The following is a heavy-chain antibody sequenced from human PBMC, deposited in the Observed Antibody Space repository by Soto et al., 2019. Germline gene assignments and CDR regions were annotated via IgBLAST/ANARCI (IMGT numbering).Heavy chain of an antibody. J-gene: IGHJ6*03. Sequence: ASVKVSCKASGYTFTSYYMHWVRQAPGQGLEWMGLINPSGGSTSYAQKFQGRVTMTRDTSTSTVYMELSSLRSEDTAVYYCARWGLIVVVPAARWDYYYYMDVWGKGTTVTVSS. CDR3: ARWGLIVVVPAARWDYYYYMDV. V-gene: IGHV1-46*03. D-gene: IGHD2-2*01. CDR2: INPSGGST. CDR1: GYTFTSYY.